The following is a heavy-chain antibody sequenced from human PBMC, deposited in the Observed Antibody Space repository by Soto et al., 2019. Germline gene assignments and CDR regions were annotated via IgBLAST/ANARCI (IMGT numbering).Heavy chain of an antibody. J-gene: IGHJ4*02. CDR1: GFTFSSYA. CDR2: ISGSGGST. CDR3: AKDPLVGDTSPWDY. V-gene: IGHV3-23*01. Sequence: GGSLRLSCAASGFTFSSYAMSWVRQAPGKGLEWVSAISGSGGSTYYADSVKGRFTISRDNSKNTLYLQMNSLRAEDTAVYYCAKDPLVGDTSPWDYWGQGTLVTVSS. D-gene: IGHD1-26*01.